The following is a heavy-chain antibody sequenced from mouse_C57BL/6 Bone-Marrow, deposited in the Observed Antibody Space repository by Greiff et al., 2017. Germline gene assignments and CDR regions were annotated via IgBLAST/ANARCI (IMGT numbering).Heavy chain of an antibody. CDR3: ARDLGWLLPWYFDV. D-gene: IGHD2-3*01. J-gene: IGHJ1*03. V-gene: IGHV3-6*01. CDR1: GYSITSGYY. Sequence: VQLKESGPGLVKPSQSLSLTCSVTGYSITSGYYWNWIRQFPGNKLEWMGYISYDGSNNYNPSLKNRISITRDTSKNQFFLKLNAVTTEDTATYSCARDLGWLLPWYFDVWGTGTTVTVSS. CDR2: ISYDGSN.